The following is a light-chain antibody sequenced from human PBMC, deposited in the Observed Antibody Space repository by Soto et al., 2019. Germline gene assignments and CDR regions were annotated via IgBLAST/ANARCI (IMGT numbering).Light chain of an antibody. CDR2: RNN. J-gene: IGLJ3*02. V-gene: IGLV1-47*01. CDR3: AAWDDSLSGL. CDR1: SSNIGSNY. Sequence: VLTQPPSASGTPGQRVTISCSGSSSNIGSNYVYWYQQLPGTAPKLLIYRNNQRPSGVPDRFSGSKSGTSASLAISGLRSEDEADYYCAAWDDSLSGLFGGGTKLTVL.